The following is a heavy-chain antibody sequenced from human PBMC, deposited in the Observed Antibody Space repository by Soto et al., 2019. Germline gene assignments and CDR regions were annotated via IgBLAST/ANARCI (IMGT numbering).Heavy chain of an antibody. J-gene: IGHJ4*02. Sequence: ASVKVSCKASGGTFSSYTISWVRQAPGQGLEWMGRIIPILGIANYAQKFQGRVTITADKSTSTAYMELSSLRSEDTAVYYCAVEYSSSFGLGCWGQGTLVTVSS. D-gene: IGHD6-6*01. CDR3: AVEYSSSFGLGC. CDR1: GGTFSSYT. CDR2: IIPILGIA. V-gene: IGHV1-69*02.